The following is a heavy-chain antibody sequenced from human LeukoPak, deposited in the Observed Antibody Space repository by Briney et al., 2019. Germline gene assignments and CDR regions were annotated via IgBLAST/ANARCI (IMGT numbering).Heavy chain of an antibody. V-gene: IGHV3-30-3*01. D-gene: IGHD5-24*01. CDR3: ARKSRDGYNYDSSGFFDY. CDR1: GVTFSSYA. Sequence: PGGSLRLSCAASGVTFSSYAMRWVRQAPGEGVEWGAVISYEGSNKYYADSVKSRFTISRDNSKNTLYLQMNSLRAEDTAVYYCARKSRDGYNYDSSGFFDYWGQGTLVTVSS. CDR2: ISYEGSNK. J-gene: IGHJ4*02.